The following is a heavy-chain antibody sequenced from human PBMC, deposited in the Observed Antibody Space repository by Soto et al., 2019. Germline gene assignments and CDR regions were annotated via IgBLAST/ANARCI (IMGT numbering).Heavy chain of an antibody. Sequence: QVQLVESGGGVVQPGRSLRLSCAASGFTFSSYGMHWVRQAPGKGLEWVAVIWYDGSNKYYADSVKGRFNISRDNSKHTLYLQMNSLRAEDAAVYYCARDTDRDGSNYPFSPWGQGTLVTVSS. V-gene: IGHV3-33*01. CDR1: GFTFSSYG. D-gene: IGHD5-12*01. CDR2: IWYDGSNK. CDR3: ARDTDRDGSNYPFSP. J-gene: IGHJ5*02.